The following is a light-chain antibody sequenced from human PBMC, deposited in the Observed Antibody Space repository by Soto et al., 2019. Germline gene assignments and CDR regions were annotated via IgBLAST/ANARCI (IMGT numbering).Light chain of an antibody. CDR2: SNS. Sequence: QSVLTQPPSASGTPGQRVTISCSGSSSNSGNNAVNWYQHLQGTAPKLLIHSNSQRPSGVPDRFSGSKSGTSASLAISGLQSEDEADYYCAAWDDSVNGPVFGGGTKVTVL. J-gene: IGLJ2*01. CDR3: AAWDDSVNGPV. V-gene: IGLV1-44*01. CDR1: SSNSGNNA.